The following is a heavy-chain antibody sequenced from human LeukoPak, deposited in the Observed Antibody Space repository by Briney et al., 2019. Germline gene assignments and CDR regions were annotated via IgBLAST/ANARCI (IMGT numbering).Heavy chain of an antibody. Sequence: SETLSLTCTVSGGSISSYYWSWIRQPPGKGLEWIGYIYYRGSTNYNPSLKSRVTISVDTSKNQFSLRLTSVTAADTAIYYCARDSAFVAAAGNYWGQGTLVTVSS. V-gene: IGHV4-59*12. J-gene: IGHJ4*02. CDR2: IYYRGST. CDR1: GGSISSYY. CDR3: ARDSAFVAAAGNY. D-gene: IGHD6-13*01.